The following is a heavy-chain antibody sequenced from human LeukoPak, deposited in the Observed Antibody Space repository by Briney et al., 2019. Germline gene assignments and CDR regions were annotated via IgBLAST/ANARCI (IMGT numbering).Heavy chain of an antibody. Sequence: GGSLRLSCAASGFAISDYSMNWVRQVPGKGLEWVSYISSSSIKVYYADSVKGRFTISRDNAKNSLFLQMNSLRADDTAVYYCARNFYCGGDCAISYFDYWGQGTLVTVSS. J-gene: IGHJ4*02. D-gene: IGHD2-21*02. CDR1: GFAISDYS. CDR2: ISSSSIKV. CDR3: ARNFYCGGDCAISYFDY. V-gene: IGHV3-48*01.